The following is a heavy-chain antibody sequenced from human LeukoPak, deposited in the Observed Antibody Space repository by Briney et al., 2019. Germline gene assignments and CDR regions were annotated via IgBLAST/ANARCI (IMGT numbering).Heavy chain of an antibody. Sequence: GGSLRLSCAASGFTFSSYGMHWIRQAPGKGLEWVAVIWYDGSNKYYADSVKGRFTISRDNSKNTLYLQMNSLRAEDTAVYYCARDGSIAATGAFDYWGQGTLVTVSS. J-gene: IGHJ4*02. D-gene: IGHD6-13*01. CDR3: ARDGSIAATGAFDY. CDR2: IWYDGSNK. CDR1: GFTFSSYG. V-gene: IGHV3-33*01.